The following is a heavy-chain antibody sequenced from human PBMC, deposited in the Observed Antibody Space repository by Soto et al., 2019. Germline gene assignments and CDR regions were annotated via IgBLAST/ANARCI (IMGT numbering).Heavy chain of an antibody. CDR3: FRGGVTSRTFDY. J-gene: IGHJ4*02. CDR2: IFPDDPDT. D-gene: IGHD3-16*01. Sequence: GESLKISCKASGYIIKNYWIGWVRQMPGQGLEWMGIIFPDDPDTRYSPSFQGHVTTSVDKSISTAYVQWSSLKASDSAIYYCFRGGVTSRTFDYWGQGTLVTVSS. V-gene: IGHV5-51*01. CDR1: GYIIKNYW.